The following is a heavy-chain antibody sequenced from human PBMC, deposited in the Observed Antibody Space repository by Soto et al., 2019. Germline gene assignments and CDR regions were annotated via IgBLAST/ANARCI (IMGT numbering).Heavy chain of an antibody. CDR1: GGSLSGYY. D-gene: IGHD4-4*01. CDR2: IHHSGSI. CDR3: SRGGDAYRAGNY. V-gene: IGHV4-34*01. Sequence: QVQLQQWGAGLLKPSETLSLTCAVYGGSLSGYYWTWIRRPPGKGLEWIGEIHHSGSINYNSSLKSRVTISTDTSTNKFFLKLSSVTAADTAVYYCSRGGDAYRAGNYWGQGTLVTVSS. J-gene: IGHJ4*02.